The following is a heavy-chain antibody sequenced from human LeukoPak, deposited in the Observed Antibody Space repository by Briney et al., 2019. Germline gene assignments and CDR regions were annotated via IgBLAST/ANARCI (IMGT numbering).Heavy chain of an antibody. Sequence: GGSLRLSCAASGFSFSEYAMNWVRQAPGKGLEWVSTISDGSRDTHYAGSVKGRFTISRDDSQNIVYLQMDSLRAEDTALYYCTTRLRNHFDYWGQGTQVTVSS. CDR3: TTRLRNHFDY. D-gene: IGHD5-12*01. CDR1: GFSFSEYA. V-gene: IGHV3-23*01. CDR2: ISDGSRDT. J-gene: IGHJ4*02.